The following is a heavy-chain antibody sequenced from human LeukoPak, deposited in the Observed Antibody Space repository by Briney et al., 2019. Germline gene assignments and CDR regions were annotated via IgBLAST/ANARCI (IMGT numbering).Heavy chain of an antibody. V-gene: IGHV3-23*01. CDR3: ATYRQVLLPFES. CDR1: GFTFSTFA. Sequence: QSGGSLRLSCAASGFTFSTFAVIWVRQPPGKGLERVSSIFPSGGEIHYADSVRGRFTISRDNSKSTLSLQMNSLRAEDTAIYYCATYRQVLLPFESWGQGTLVTVSS. D-gene: IGHD2-8*02. CDR2: IFPSGGEI. J-gene: IGHJ4*02.